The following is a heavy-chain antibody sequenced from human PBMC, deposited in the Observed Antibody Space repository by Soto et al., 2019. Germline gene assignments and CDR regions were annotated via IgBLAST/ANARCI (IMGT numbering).Heavy chain of an antibody. V-gene: IGHV3-74*01. CDR1: GFTFSTCW. D-gene: IGHD1-1*01. CDR2: VDSGGSST. Sequence: EMQLVESGGDLVQPGGSLRLSCVASGFTFSTCWMHWVRQPPGKGLVWVSRVDSGGSSTNYADSVKGRFTISRDNAKNTLYLQMSSLRAEDTGVYYCARDNWNSYWGQGTRVTVSS. CDR3: ARDNWNSY. J-gene: IGHJ4*02.